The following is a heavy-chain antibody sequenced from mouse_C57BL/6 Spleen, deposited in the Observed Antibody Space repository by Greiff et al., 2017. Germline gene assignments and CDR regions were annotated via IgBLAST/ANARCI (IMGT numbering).Heavy chain of an antibody. D-gene: IGHD4-1*01. V-gene: IGHV2-2*01. Sequence: VMLVESGPGLVQPSQSLSITCTVSGFSLTSYGVHWVRQSPGKGLEWLGVIWSGGSTDYNAAFISRLSISKDNSKSQVFFKMNSLQADDTAIYYCARKWDRYYYAMDYWGQGTSVTVSS. CDR2: IWSGGST. CDR3: ARKWDRYYYAMDY. J-gene: IGHJ4*01. CDR1: GFSLTSYG.